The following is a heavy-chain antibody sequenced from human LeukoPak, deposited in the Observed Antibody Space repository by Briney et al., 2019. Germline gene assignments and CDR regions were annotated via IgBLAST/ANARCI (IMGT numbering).Heavy chain of an antibody. J-gene: IGHJ4*02. CDR3: AKDVKAGSAACTVDY. V-gene: IGHV3-30*18. Sequence: GGSLRLSCAASGFTFSSYGMHWVRQAPGKGLEWVAVISYDGSNKYYADSVKGRFTISRDNSKNTLYLQMNSLRAEDTAVYYCAKDVKAGSAACTVDYWGQGTLVTVSS. CDR1: GFTFSSYG. CDR2: ISYDGSNK. D-gene: IGHD6-13*01.